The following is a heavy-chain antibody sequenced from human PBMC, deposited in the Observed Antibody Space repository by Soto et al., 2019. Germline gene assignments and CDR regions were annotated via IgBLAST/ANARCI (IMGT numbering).Heavy chain of an antibody. D-gene: IGHD3-22*01. CDR2: IIPIFGTA. CDR1: GGTFSSYA. V-gene: IGHV1-69*13. Sequence: SVKVSCKASGGTFSSYAISWVQQAPGQGLEWMGGIIPIFGTANYAQKFQGRVTITADESTSTAYMELSSLRSEDTAVYYCARVIVVVREGYYYYYSGMDVWGQGTTVTVSS. J-gene: IGHJ6*02. CDR3: ARVIVVVREGYYYYYSGMDV.